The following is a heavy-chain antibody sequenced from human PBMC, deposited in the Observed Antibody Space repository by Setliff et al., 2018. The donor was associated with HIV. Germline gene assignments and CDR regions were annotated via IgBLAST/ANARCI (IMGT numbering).Heavy chain of an antibody. D-gene: IGHD2-2*02. J-gene: IGHJ4*02. CDR1: GFSIKNDNW. CDR2: IFHDGTV. CDR3: AKTNIPMPRSGTRLES. Sequence: SETLSLTCVVSGFSIKNDNWWNWVRRTPGKGLEWIGQIFHDGTVTYKPSLESRVTILMDILKNQISLNVTSVTAADTATYYCAKTNIPMPRSGTRLESWGPGRLVTVSS. V-gene: IGHV4-4*02.